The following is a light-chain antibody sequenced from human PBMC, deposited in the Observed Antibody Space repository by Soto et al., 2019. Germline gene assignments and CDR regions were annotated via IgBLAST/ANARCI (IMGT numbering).Light chain of an antibody. J-gene: IGKJ4*01. Sequence: EIVLTQSPGPLSLSPGERATLSCRASQSVSSRYLAWYQQRPGQSPRLLIFGSSTRVTGVPDRFSGSGSGTDFTLTISRLEPDDFAVYYCQQYDTSVSFGEGTKVDIK. V-gene: IGKV3-20*01. CDR2: GSS. CDR1: QSVSSRY. CDR3: QQYDTSVS.